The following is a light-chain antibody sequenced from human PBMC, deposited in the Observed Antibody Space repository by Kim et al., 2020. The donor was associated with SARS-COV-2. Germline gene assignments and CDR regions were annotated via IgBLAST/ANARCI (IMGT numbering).Light chain of an antibody. V-gene: IGLV3-19*01. CDR2: GKN. CDR3: NSRGSNDNVL. CDR1: SLRSYY. J-gene: IGLJ2*01. Sequence: SSELTQDPAVSVALRQTVRITCQGDSLRSYYATWYQQKPGQAPIVVIYGKNNRPSGIPDRFSGSSSGDTASLTITGTQAGDEADYYCNSRGSNDNVLFGGGTKLTVL.